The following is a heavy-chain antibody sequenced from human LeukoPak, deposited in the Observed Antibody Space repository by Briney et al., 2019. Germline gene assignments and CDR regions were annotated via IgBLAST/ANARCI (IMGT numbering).Heavy chain of an antibody. Sequence: SETLSLTCTVSGGSIGSSSYYWGWIRQPPGKGLEWIGSIYYSGSTYYNPSLKSRVTISVDTSKNQFSLKLSSVTAADTAVYYCARPFRIAAAGWFDPWGQGTLVTVSS. CDR2: IYYSGST. D-gene: IGHD6-13*01. V-gene: IGHV4-39*01. CDR3: ARPFRIAAAGWFDP. CDR1: GGSIGSSSYY. J-gene: IGHJ5*02.